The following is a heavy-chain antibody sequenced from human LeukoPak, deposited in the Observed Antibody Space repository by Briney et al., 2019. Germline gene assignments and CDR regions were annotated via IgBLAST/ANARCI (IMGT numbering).Heavy chain of an antibody. CDR2: MNPNSGNT. Sequence: ASVKVSCKASGYTFTSYDINWVRQATGQGLEWMGWMNPNSGNTGYAQKFQGRVTMTRNTSISTAYMELSSLRSEDTAVYHCARPIAAAGNSRDYWGQGTLVTVSS. CDR1: GYTFTSYD. J-gene: IGHJ4*02. D-gene: IGHD6-13*01. CDR3: ARPIAAAGNSRDY. V-gene: IGHV1-8*01.